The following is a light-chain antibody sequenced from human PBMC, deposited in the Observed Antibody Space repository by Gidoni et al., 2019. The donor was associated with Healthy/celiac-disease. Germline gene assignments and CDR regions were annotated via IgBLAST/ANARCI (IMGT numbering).Light chain of an antibody. V-gene: IGKV3-11*01. CDR3: QQRSNWPQLT. CDR2: DAS. Sequence: EIVLTQSPATLSLSPGERATLSCRASQSVSSYLAWYQPQPGQAPRLLIYDASNRATGIPARFSGSGSGTDFTLTISSLEPEDFAVYYCQQRSNWPQLTFGGGTKVEIK. CDR1: QSVSSY. J-gene: IGKJ4*01.